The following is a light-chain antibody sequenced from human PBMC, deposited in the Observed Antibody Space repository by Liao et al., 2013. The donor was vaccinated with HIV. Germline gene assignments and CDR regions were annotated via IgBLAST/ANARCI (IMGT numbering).Light chain of an antibody. J-gene: IGLJ3*02. Sequence: SYDLTQPPSVSVSPGQTASITCSGDKLGDKYACWYQQKPGQSPVLVIYQDSKRPSGIPERFSGSNSGNTATLTISGTQAVDEADYYCQVWDTSSAHQVFGGGTKLTVL. CDR1: KLGDKY. V-gene: IGLV3-1*01. CDR3: QVWDTSSAHQV. CDR2: QDS.